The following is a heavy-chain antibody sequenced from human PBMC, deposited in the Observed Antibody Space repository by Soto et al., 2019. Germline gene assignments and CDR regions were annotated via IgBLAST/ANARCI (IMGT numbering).Heavy chain of an antibody. CDR3: ARGGEYYYDSSGYYRLFDY. CDR2: INPSGGST. J-gene: IGHJ4*02. CDR1: GYTFTGYY. Sequence: ASVKVSCKASGYTFTGYYMHWVRQAPGQGLEWMGIINPSGGSTSYAQKFQGRVTMTRDTSTSTVYMELSSLRSEDTALYYCARGGEYYYDSSGYYRLFDYWGQGTLVTVSS. D-gene: IGHD3-22*01. V-gene: IGHV1-46*01.